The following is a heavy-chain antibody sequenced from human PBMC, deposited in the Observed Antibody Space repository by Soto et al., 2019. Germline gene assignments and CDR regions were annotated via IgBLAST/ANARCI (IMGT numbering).Heavy chain of an antibody. J-gene: IGHJ6*02. Sequence: QVQLQESGPGLVKPSQTLSLTCTVSGGSISSGGYYWSWIHQHPGKGLEWIGYIYYTGSIYYNPSLKSRVTISVDTSKNQFSLKLSSVTAADTAVYYCARDLRFRGFYGMDVWGQGTTVTVSS. V-gene: IGHV4-31*03. CDR3: ARDLRFRGFYGMDV. CDR2: IYYTGSI. CDR1: GGSISSGGYY. D-gene: IGHD3-10*01.